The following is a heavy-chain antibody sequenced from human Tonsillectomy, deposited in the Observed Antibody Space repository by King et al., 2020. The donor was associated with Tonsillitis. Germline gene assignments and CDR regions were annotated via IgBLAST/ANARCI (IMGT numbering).Heavy chain of an antibody. J-gene: IGHJ4*02. Sequence: QLVQSGAEVKKPGASVKVSCTASGYTFTKYPMHWVRQAPGQGLEWMGVINPTDGSTNYREKFQGRVTMTRDTSTSTVYLELSSLRSGDTAVYYCDTQGRGTWCLTMARNWRTPYYLDFWGQGSLVTVSS. D-gene: IGHD3-10*01. CDR1: GYTFTKYP. CDR2: INPTDGST. V-gene: IGHV1-46*03. CDR3: DTQGRGTWCLTMARNWRTPYYLDF.